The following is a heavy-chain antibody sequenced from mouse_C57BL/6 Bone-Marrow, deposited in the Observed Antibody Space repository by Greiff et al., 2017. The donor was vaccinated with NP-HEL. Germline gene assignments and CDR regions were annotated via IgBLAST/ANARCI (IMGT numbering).Heavy chain of an antibody. J-gene: IGHJ1*03. D-gene: IGHD2-4*01. Sequence: EVKLMESGGGLVQPGGSMKLSCAASGFTFSDAWMDWVRQSPEKGLEWVAEIRNKANNHATYYAESVKGRFTISRDDSKSSVYLQMNSLRAEDTGIYYCTRPPIYYDYDDRYWYFDVWGTGTTVTVSS. CDR2: IRNKANNHAT. V-gene: IGHV6-6*01. CDR3: TRPPIYYDYDDRYWYFDV. CDR1: GFTFSDAW.